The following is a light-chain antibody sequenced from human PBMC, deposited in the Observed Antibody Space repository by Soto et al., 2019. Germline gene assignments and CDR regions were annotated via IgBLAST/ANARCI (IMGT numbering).Light chain of an antibody. CDR3: QTWGTGIHV. J-gene: IGLJ1*01. CDR2: LNSDGSH. V-gene: IGLV4-69*01. Sequence: QPVLTQSPSAFASLGASVKLTCTLSSGHSSYAIAWHQQQPEKGPRYLMKLNSDGSHSKGDGIPDRFSGSSSGAERYLTISSLQSEDEADYYCQTWGTGIHVFGTGTKVTVL. CDR1: SGHSSYA.